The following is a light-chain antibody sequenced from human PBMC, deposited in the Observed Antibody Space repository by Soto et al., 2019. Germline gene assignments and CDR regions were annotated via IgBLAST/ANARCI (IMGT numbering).Light chain of an antibody. J-gene: IGKJ5*01. CDR2: GAS. V-gene: IGKV3-15*01. CDR3: QQYNNWLLIT. CDR1: QSVSSN. Sequence: EIVMTQSPATLSVSPGERATLSCRASQSVSSNLAWYQQKPGQAPRLLIYGASTRATGIPARFSGSGSGTEFTLPISSLQSEDFAVYYCQQYNNWLLITFGQGTRLEMK.